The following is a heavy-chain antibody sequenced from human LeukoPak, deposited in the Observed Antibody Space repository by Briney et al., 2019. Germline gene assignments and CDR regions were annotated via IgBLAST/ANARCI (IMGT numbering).Heavy chain of an antibody. CDR2: INPNSGGT. CDR1: GYTFTGYY. Sequence: ASVKVSCKASGYTFTGYYMHWVRQAPGQGLEWMGWINPNSGGTNYAQKFQGRVTVTRDTSISTAYMELSRLRSDDTAVYYCARGPDIVVVPAAILDYYYYMDVWGKGTTVTVSS. V-gene: IGHV1-2*02. CDR3: ARGPDIVVVPAAILDYYYYMDV. J-gene: IGHJ6*03. D-gene: IGHD2-2*02.